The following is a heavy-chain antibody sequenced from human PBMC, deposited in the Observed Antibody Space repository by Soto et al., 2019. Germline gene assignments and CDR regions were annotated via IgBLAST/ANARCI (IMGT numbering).Heavy chain of an antibody. V-gene: IGHV4-59*08. CDR2: IYYSGST. CDR3: ARIVPNYGSGSFNYFDY. D-gene: IGHD3-10*01. J-gene: IGHJ4*02. CDR1: GGSISSYY. Sequence: SETLSLTCTVSGGSISSYYWSWIRQPPGKGLEWIGYIYYSGSTNYNPSLKSRVTISVDTSKNQFSLKLSSVTAADTAVYYCARIVPNYGSGSFNYFDYWGQGTLVTVSS.